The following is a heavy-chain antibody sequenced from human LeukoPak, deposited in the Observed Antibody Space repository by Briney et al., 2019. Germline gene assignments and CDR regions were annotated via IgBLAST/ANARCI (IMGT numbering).Heavy chain of an antibody. D-gene: IGHD5-12*01. J-gene: IGHJ1*01. CDR2: ISPNNGDT. V-gene: IGHV1-2*02. CDR3: AREGPLSSIKH. Sequence: ASVKVSCKASGFTFTDYYLHWVRQAPGQALEWMGWISPNNGDTDYAQKFQGRVRMTTDTSISTAYMDLSRLTSNDTAMYYCAREGPLSSIKHWGQGTLVTVSS. CDR1: GFTFTDYY.